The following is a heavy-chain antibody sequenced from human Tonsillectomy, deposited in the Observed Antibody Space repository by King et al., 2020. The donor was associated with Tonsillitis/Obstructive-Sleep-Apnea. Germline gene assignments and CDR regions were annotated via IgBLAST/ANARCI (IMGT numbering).Heavy chain of an antibody. Sequence: QLQESGPGLVKPSETLSLTCTVSGGSISSSSYYWGWIRQPPGKGLEWIGSIYYSGSTYYNPSLKSRVTISVDTSKNQFSLKLSSVTAADTAVYYCARHDGFGELSYHFDYWGQGTLVTVSS. V-gene: IGHV4-39*01. CDR3: ARHDGFGELSYHFDY. CDR2: IYYSGST. D-gene: IGHD3-10*01. J-gene: IGHJ4*02. CDR1: GGSISSSSYY.